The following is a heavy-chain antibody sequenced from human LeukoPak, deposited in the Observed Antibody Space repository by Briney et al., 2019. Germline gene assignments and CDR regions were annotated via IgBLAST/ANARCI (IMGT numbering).Heavy chain of an antibody. Sequence: PGGSLRLSCAASGFTFSRYAMSRVRQAPGKGLEWVSAISGSGGDTHYADSAKGRFTISRDNSKNTLYMQMNSLRAEDTAVYYCAKAPPPPFLSYSFASWGQGTLSSSPQ. V-gene: IGHV3-23*01. CDR3: AKAPPPPFLSYSFAS. CDR1: GFTFSRYA. D-gene: IGHD2-21*01. J-gene: IGHJ4*02. CDR2: ISGSGGDT.